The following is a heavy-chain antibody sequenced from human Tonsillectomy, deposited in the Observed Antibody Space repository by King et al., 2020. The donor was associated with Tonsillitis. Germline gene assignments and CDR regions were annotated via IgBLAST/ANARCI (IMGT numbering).Heavy chain of an antibody. CDR1: GGSMSSDVYY. D-gene: IGHD6-13*01. Sequence: QLQESGPGLVKPSQTLSLICTVSGGSMSSDVYYWSWIRQRPGRGLEWIGYISYTGRAYYNPSLKSRATISVDTSKNQFSLKLISVTTADTAEYYCARDFHPSAAADYYSFGMDVWGQGTTVAVSS. V-gene: IGHV4-31*03. CDR2: ISYTGRA. J-gene: IGHJ6*02. CDR3: ARDFHPSAAADYYSFGMDV.